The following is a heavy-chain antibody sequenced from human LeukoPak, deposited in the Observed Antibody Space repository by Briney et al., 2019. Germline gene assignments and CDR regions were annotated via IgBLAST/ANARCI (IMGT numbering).Heavy chain of an antibody. CDR3: ATTANGNHHWDH. D-gene: IGHD1-14*01. Sequence: GESLKISCEGSGYSFSTYWIGWVRQMPGKGLEWMGIIYASNSGTRYSPSFQGQVTISADKSTRTAHLQWSSLEASDTAMYYCATTANGNHHWDHWGQGTLVTVSS. J-gene: IGHJ4*02. CDR2: IYASNSGT. CDR1: GYSFSTYW. V-gene: IGHV5-51*01.